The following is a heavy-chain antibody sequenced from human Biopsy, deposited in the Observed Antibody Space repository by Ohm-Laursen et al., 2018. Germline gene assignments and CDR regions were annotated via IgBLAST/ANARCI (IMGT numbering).Heavy chain of an antibody. CDR2: IIPLFNTA. CDR3: SRENSGYDVDYYYHGMDV. Sequence: SVKVSCKASGGTFTNYAISWVRQAPGQGLEWVGGIIPLFNTANYAQKFQGRVTITADKYTSTSSMELRGLRADDTGVYYCSRENSGYDVDYYYHGMDVWGQGTTVTVSS. J-gene: IGHJ6*02. D-gene: IGHD5-12*01. V-gene: IGHV1-69*06. CDR1: GGTFTNYA.